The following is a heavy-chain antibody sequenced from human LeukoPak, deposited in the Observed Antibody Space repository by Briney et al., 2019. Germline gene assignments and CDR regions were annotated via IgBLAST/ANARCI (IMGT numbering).Heavy chain of an antibody. CDR3: ARVETRDGYNYGYFDY. Sequence: SETLSLTCTVSGGSISSYYWSWIRQPPGKGLEWIGYIYYSGSTNYNPSLKSRVTISVDTSKNQFSLKLSSVTAADTAMYYCARVETRDGYNYGYFDYWGQGTLVTVSS. J-gene: IGHJ4*02. CDR1: GGSISSYY. V-gene: IGHV4-59*01. CDR2: IYYSGST. D-gene: IGHD5-24*01.